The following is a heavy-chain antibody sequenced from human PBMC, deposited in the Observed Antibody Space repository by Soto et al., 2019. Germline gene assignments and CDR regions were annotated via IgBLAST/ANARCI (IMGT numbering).Heavy chain of an antibody. CDR2: ISYDGSNK. J-gene: IGHJ6*02. Sequence: QVQLVESGGGVVQPGRSLRLSCAASGFTFSSYAMHWVRQAPGKGLEWVAVISYDGSNKYYADSVKGRFTISRDNSKNTLYLQMNSLRAEDTAVYYCAREALPSDYGMEVWGQGTTVTVSS. V-gene: IGHV3-30-3*01. CDR3: AREALPSDYGMEV. CDR1: GFTFSSYA.